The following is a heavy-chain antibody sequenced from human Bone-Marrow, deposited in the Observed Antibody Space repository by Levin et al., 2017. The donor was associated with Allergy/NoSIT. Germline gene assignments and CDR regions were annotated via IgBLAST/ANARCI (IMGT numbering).Heavy chain of an antibody. CDR3: ARSRESGKYYYFPFAF. V-gene: IGHV3-20*04. Sequence: ESLKISCAASGFTFDDYGMSWVRQVPGKGLEWVSSINANGGTTAYADSVKGRFTISRDNAKNSLYLQMNSLEAGDTAFYYCARSRESGKYYYFPFAFWGQGALVTVSS. CDR2: INANGGTT. J-gene: IGHJ4*02. CDR1: GFTFDDYG. D-gene: IGHD1-26*01.